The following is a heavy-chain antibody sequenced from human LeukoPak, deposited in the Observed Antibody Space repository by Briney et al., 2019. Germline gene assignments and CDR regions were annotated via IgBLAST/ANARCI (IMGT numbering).Heavy chain of an antibody. V-gene: IGHV4-59*08. CDR3: VRGGRGVVLY. CDR1: GGSISTYY. Sequence: SETLSLTCTVSGGSISTYYWSWIRQPPGKGLEWIGYIYYSGSTNYNPSLKSRVTISVDTSTNQFSLKLSSVTAADTAVYYYVRGGRGVVLYSGQGALVTLSS. J-gene: IGHJ4*02. D-gene: IGHD3-16*01. CDR2: IYYSGST.